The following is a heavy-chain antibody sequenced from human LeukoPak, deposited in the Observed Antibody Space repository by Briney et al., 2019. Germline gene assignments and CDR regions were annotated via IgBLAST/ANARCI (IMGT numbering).Heavy chain of an antibody. CDR2: IYYSGST. CDR1: GGSLNSFY. D-gene: IGHD3-3*01. CDR3: ARGPTRYYFDY. J-gene: IGHJ4*02. Sequence: PSETLSLTRSVSGGSLNSFYWSWVREAPGEGREWIGYIYYSGSTAYNPSLKNRVTISVDTSKNQFSLNLTSVTAADTAFYYCARGPTRYYFDYWGQGTVVTVSS. V-gene: IGHV4-59*01.